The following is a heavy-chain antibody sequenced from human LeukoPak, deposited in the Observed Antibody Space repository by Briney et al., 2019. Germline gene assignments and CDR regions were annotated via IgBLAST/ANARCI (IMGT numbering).Heavy chain of an antibody. J-gene: IGHJ5*02. CDR3: AREDRDGYNFGWFDP. V-gene: IGHV4-30-2*01. CDR2: IYHSGST. D-gene: IGHD5-24*01. Sequence: PSETLSLTCTVSGGSISSGDYCWSWIRQPPGKGLEWIGYIYHSGSTYYNPSLKSRVTISVDRSKNQFSLKLSSVTAADTAVYYCAREDRDGYNFGWFDPWGQGTLVTVSS. CDR1: GGSISSGDYC.